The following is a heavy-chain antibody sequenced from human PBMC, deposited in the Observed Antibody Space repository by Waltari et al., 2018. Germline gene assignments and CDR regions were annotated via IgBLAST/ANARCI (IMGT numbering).Heavy chain of an antibody. CDR1: GYTFTSYD. CDR3: ARVVPAAGDAFDI. V-gene: IGHV1-8*01. J-gene: IGHJ3*02. Sequence: QVQLVQSGAEVKKPGASVKVSCKASGYTFTSYDINWVRQATGQGLEWMGWMNPNSGNTGDAQKFKGRVTMTRNTSISTAYMELSSLRSEDTAVYYCARVVPAAGDAFDIWGQGTMVTVSS. D-gene: IGHD2-2*01. CDR2: MNPNSGNT.